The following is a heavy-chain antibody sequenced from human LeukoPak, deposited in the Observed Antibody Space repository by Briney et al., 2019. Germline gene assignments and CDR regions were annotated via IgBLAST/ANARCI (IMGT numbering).Heavy chain of an antibody. V-gene: IGHV4-39*01. CDR2: IFYGGST. CDR3: ARLSDILTGYDY. Sequence: SETLSLTCTVSGGSISSSSYYWGWIRQPPGKGLEWIGNIFYGGSTYYNPSLKSRVSISVHTSKNQFSLKLGSVTAADTAVYYCARLSDILTGYDYWGQGTPVTVSS. J-gene: IGHJ4*02. D-gene: IGHD3-9*01. CDR1: GGSISSSSYY.